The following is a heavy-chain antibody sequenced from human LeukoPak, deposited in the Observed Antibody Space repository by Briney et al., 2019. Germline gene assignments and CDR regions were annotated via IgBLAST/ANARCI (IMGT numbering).Heavy chain of an antibody. CDR2: IIDTGST. Sequence: PSETLSLTCAVYDGSFSGYYWTWIRQPPGKGLEWIGEIIDTGSTKYNSSLKSRVTISVDTSKNQFSLKLSSVTAADTAVYYCARGITGITATGSEWGQGTLVTVSS. D-gene: IGHD6-13*01. CDR1: DGSFSGYY. V-gene: IGHV4-34*01. CDR3: ARGITGITATGSE. J-gene: IGHJ4*02.